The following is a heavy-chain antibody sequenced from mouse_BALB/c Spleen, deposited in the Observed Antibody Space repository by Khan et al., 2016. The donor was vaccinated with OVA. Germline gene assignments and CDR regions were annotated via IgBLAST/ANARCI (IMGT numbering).Heavy chain of an antibody. V-gene: IGHV1-63*02. CDR2: IYPGGGYT. D-gene: IGHD3-3*01. J-gene: IGHJ2*01. Sequence: QIQLVQSGAELVRPGTSVKMSCKAAGYTFTNYWIGWVKQRPGHGLEWIGDIYPGGGYTNYTEKFKGKATLTADTSSSTAYMQISSLTSEDSANDYAARMGAARDTWDYFDYWGQGTTLTVSS. CDR3: ARMGAARDTWDYFDY. CDR1: GYTFTNYW.